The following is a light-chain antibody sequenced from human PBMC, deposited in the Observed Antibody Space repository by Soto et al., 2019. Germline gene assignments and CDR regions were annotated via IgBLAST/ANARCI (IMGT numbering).Light chain of an antibody. J-gene: IGKJ1*01. CDR3: QQYGSSPWT. Sequence: ETVLTQSPGTLSLSPGERATLSCRASQSVSSNYLAWFQQKPGQAPRLLVYGASSRATGIPDRFSGSGSGTDFTLTISRLEPEDFAVYYCQQYGSSPWTFGQGT. CDR2: GAS. CDR1: QSVSSNY. V-gene: IGKV3-20*01.